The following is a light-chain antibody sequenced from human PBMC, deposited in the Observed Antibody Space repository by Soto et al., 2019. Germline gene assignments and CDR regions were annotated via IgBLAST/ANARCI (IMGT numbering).Light chain of an antibody. CDR1: QGISSY. Sequence: DIQMTQSPSSVSASVGDRVTITCRASQGISSYLAWYQQKRGKAPKLLIYAASTLQSGVPSRFSGSGSGTEFTLTIISLQPEDFATYYCQQLNDYPITFGQGTRLEN. CDR2: AAS. J-gene: IGKJ5*01. CDR3: QQLNDYPIT. V-gene: IGKV1-9*01.